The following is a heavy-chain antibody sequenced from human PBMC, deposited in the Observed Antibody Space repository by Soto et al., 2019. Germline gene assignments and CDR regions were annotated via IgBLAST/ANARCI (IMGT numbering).Heavy chain of an antibody. Sequence: EVQLVESGGGLVKPGGSLRLSCAASGFTFSNAWMNWVRQATGKGLEWVGRIKSKTDGGTTDYAAPVKVRFTISRDASKNTLYMQMNSLKTEDPAVYYCTTDLPGKNYYDSSGYYDYWGQGTLVTVSS. D-gene: IGHD3-22*01. CDR3: TTDLPGKNYYDSSGYYDY. CDR1: GFTFSNAW. J-gene: IGHJ4*02. V-gene: IGHV3-15*07. CDR2: IKSKTDGGTT.